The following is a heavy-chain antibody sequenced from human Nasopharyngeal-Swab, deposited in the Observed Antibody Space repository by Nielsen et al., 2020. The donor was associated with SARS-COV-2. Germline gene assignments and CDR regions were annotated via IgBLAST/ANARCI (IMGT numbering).Heavy chain of an antibody. J-gene: IGHJ4*02. CDR2: INHSGST. Sequence: GSLRLSCAVYGGSFSGYYWSWIRQPPGKGLEWIGEINHSGSTNYNPSLKSRVTISVDTPKNQFSLKLSSVTAADTAVYYCAREVIGYDYGDPFDYWGQGTLVTVSS. CDR3: AREVIGYDYGDPFDY. D-gene: IGHD4-17*01. CDR1: GGSFSGYY. V-gene: IGHV4-34*01.